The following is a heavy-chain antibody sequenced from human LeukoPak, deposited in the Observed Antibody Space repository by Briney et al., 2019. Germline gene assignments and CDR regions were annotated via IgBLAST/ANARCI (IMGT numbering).Heavy chain of an antibody. D-gene: IGHD6-13*01. CDR1: GDSVSINSAA. CDR3: ARENRYSSSWYGSVFAMVYNWFDP. Sequence: SQTLSLTFAISGDSVSINSAAWSWVRQSPSRGLEWLGSTYYRAKWYNDYAVSVKSRIPITPDTSKNQFSLQLNSVTPEDTAVYYCARENRYSSSWYGSVFAMVYNWFDPWGQGTLVTVSS. J-gene: IGHJ5*02. CDR2: TYYRAKWYN. V-gene: IGHV6-1*01.